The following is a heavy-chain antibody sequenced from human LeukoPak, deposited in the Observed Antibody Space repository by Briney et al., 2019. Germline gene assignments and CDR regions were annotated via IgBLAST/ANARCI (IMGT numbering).Heavy chain of an antibody. CDR3: AKGHDYGDPRRGWYFDL. J-gene: IGHJ2*01. Sequence: PGRSLRLSCAASGFTFDDYAMHWVRQAPGKGLEWVSGISWNSGSIGYADSVKGRFTISRDNAKNSLYLQMNSLRAEDTALYYCAKGHDYGDPRRGWYFDLWGRGTLVTVSS. D-gene: IGHD4-17*01. CDR2: ISWNSGSI. V-gene: IGHV3-9*01. CDR1: GFTFDDYA.